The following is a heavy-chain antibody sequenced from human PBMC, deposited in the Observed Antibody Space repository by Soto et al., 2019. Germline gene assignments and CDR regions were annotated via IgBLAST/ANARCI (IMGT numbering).Heavy chain of an antibody. CDR3: ALALGPTTGLDY. CDR1: GASTVSHYH. Sequence: QVQLQESGPGLVKPSQTLSLTCSVSGASTVSHYHWTWIRQPPGKGLEWMGYIFNSGTTFYNPSLTSRLSISMDTYGNHFDLELRSVTAADTAVYYCALALGPTTGLDYWGQGTLVTVSS. V-gene: IGHV4-31*02. D-gene: IGHD1-26*01. J-gene: IGHJ4*02. CDR2: IFNSGTT.